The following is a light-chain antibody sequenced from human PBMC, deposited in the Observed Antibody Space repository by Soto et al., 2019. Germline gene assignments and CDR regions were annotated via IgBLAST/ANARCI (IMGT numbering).Light chain of an antibody. Sequence: EVVMTQSPATLSVSPGERATLSCRASQSISTKASQNVSGNLAWYQQKPGQAPRLLIYGASTRATGIPARXSGSGSGTDFTLTINSLQSEDFAVYYCQQYNNWPRTFGQGTKVEIK. CDR1: QNVSGN. CDR2: GAS. V-gene: IGKV3-15*01. CDR3: QQYNNWPRT. J-gene: IGKJ1*01.